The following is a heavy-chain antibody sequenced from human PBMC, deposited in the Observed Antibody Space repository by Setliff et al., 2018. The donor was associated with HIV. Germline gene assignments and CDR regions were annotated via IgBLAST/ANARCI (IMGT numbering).Heavy chain of an antibody. CDR2: IYPGDSKT. V-gene: IGHV5-51*01. J-gene: IGHJ4*02. D-gene: IGHD5-12*01. Sequence: GESLKISCQASGYSFTTYWIGWVRQMPGKGLEWMGLIYPGDSKTRYRPSFQGRVIISADKSINTVYLQWSSLEASDTAMYYCARMYSASDNWGQGTLVTVSS. CDR1: GYSFTTYW. CDR3: ARMYSASDN.